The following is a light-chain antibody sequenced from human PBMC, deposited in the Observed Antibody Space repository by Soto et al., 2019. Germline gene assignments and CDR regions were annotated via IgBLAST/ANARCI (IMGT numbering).Light chain of an antibody. CDR2: DSN. Sequence: QSVLTQPPSVSAAPGQKVTISCSGSSSNIGNNYVSWFQQLPGTAPKLLIYDSNNRPSGIPDRFSGSKSGTSATLDITGLQTGDEADYYCATWDRSLTGEVFGGGTKVTVL. CDR3: ATWDRSLTGEV. V-gene: IGLV1-51*01. CDR1: SSNIGNNY. J-gene: IGLJ2*01.